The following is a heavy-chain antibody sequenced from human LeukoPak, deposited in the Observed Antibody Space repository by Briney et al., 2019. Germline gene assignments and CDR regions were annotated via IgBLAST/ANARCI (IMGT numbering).Heavy chain of an antibody. V-gene: IGHV1-24*01. CDR3: ARAGYSSSSPRTWFDP. D-gene: IGHD6-13*01. CDR1: GGTFSSYA. Sequence: ASVKVSCKASGGTFSSYAISWVRQAPGQGLEWMGGFDPEDGETIYAQKFQGRVTMTEDTSTDTAYMELSSLRSEDTAVYYCARAGYSSSSPRTWFDPWGQGTLVTVSS. CDR2: FDPEDGET. J-gene: IGHJ5*02.